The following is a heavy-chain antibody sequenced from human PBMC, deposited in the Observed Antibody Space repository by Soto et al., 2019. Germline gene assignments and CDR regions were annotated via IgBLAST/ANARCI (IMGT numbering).Heavy chain of an antibody. CDR2: IYPGDSDT. Sequence: PGESLKISCKGSGYSFTSYWIGWVRQMPGKGLEWMGIIYPGDSDTRYSPSFQGQATISADKSISTAYLQWSSLKASDTAMYYCARQGGFVAGNMGYYYGMDVWGQGTTVTVSS. CDR1: GYSFTSYW. CDR3: ARQGGFVAGNMGYYYGMDV. D-gene: IGHD6-19*01. V-gene: IGHV5-51*01. J-gene: IGHJ6*02.